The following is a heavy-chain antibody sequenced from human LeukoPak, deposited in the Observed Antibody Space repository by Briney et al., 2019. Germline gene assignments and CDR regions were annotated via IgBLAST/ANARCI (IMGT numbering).Heavy chain of an antibody. V-gene: IGHV1-24*01. Sequence: XXXHWVRQAPGKGLEWMGGFDPEDGETIYAQKFQGRVTMTEDTSTDTAYMELSSLRSEDTAVYYCATTYYYGSGSYFNWGQGTLVTVSS. CDR2: FDPEDGET. J-gene: IGHJ4*02. CDR1: XX. CDR3: ATTYYYGSGSYFN. D-gene: IGHD3-10*01.